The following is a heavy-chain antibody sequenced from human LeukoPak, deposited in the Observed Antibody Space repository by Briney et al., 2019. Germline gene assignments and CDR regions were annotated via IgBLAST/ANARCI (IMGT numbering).Heavy chain of an antibody. D-gene: IGHD6-6*01. J-gene: IGHJ4*02. CDR1: GGSFSGYY. V-gene: IGHV4-59*01. CDR3: ARKGRSSGFDY. Sequence: SETLSLTCAVYGGSFSGYYWSWIRQPPGKGLEWIGYIYYSGSTNYNPSLKSRVTISVDTSKNQFSLKLNSVTAADTAVYYCARKGRSSGFDYWGQGTLVTVSS. CDR2: IYYSGST.